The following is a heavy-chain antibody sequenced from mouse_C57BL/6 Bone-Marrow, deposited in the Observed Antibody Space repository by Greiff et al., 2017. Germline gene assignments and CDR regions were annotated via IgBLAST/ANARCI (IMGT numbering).Heavy chain of an antibody. D-gene: IGHD2-4*01. CDR2: IYPGDGDT. CDR1: GYAFSSSW. V-gene: IGHV1-82*01. CDR3: AREWDYDGLDY. J-gene: IGHJ2*01. Sequence: VQLQQSGPELVKPGASVKISCKASGYAFSSSWMNWVKQRPGKGLEWIGRIYPGDGDTNYNGKFKGKATLTAEKSSSTAYMQLSSLTSEDSAVYFCAREWDYDGLDYWGQGTTLTVSS.